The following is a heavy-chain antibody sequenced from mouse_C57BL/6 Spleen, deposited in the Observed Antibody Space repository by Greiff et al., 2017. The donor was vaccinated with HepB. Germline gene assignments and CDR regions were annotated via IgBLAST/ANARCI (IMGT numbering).Heavy chain of an antibody. CDR1: GFSLTSYA. CDR2: IWTGGGT. J-gene: IGHJ1*03. V-gene: IGHV2-9-1*01. Sequence: VMLVESGPGLVAPSQSLSITCTVSGFSLTSYAISWVRQPPGKGLEWLGVIWTGGGTNYNSALKSRLSISKDNSKSQVFLKMNSLQTDDTARYYCARKALSITTVDWYFDVWGTGTTVTVSS. CDR3: ARKALSITTVDWYFDV. D-gene: IGHD1-1*01.